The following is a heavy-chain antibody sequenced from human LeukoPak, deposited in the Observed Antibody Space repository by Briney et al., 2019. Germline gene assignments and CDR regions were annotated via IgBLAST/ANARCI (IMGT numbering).Heavy chain of an antibody. V-gene: IGHV3-30-3*01. J-gene: IGHJ4*02. CDR2: ISYDGSNK. D-gene: IGHD4-17*01. Sequence: QSGGSLRRSCAASGFTFSSYAMHWVRQAPGKGLEWVAVISYDGSNKYYADSVKGRFTISRDNSKNTLYLQMNSLRAEDTAVYYCCDGDYYFDYWGQGTLVTVSS. CDR1: GFTFSSYA. CDR3: CDGDYYFDY.